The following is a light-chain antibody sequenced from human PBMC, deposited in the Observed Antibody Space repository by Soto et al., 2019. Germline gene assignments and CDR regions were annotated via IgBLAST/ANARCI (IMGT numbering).Light chain of an antibody. J-gene: IGKJ2*01. Sequence: EIVMTQSPATLSVSPGERGALSGRASQSVSSSVAWYQQRPGQAPRLLIYGASTRATGIPARFSGSGSGTEFILTVSSLQSADFAVYYCQQYNYWPQTFGQGTKLEIK. CDR2: GAS. CDR3: QQYNYWPQT. CDR1: QSVSSS. V-gene: IGKV3-15*01.